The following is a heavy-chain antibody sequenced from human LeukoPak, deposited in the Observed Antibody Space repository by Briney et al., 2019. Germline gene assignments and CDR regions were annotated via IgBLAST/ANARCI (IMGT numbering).Heavy chain of an antibody. V-gene: IGHV3-48*03. CDR2: ISSSGSTI. J-gene: IGHJ3*02. D-gene: IGHD4-17*01. CDR3: ARDSLYLYDYGDDGDAFDI. CDR1: GFTFSSYE. Sequence: GGSLRLSCAASGFTFSSYEMNWVRQAPGKGLEWVSYISSSGSTIYYADSVKGRFTISRDNAKNSLYLQMNSLRAEDTAVYYCARDSLYLYDYGDDGDAFDIWGQGTMVTVPS.